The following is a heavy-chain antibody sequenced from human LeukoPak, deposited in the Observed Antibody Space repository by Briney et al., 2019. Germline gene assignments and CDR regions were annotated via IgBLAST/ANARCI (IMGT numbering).Heavy chain of an antibody. D-gene: IGHD2-15*01. J-gene: IGHJ4*02. CDR2: IYHSGST. Sequence: SSETLSLTCTVSSYSISSGYYWGWIRQPPGKGLEWIGSIYHSGSTYYNPSLKSRVTISVDTSKNQFSLKLSSVTAADTAVYYCARDGGLAYSGEFDYWGQGTLVTVSS. V-gene: IGHV4-38-2*02. CDR1: SYSISSGYY. CDR3: ARDGGLAYSGEFDY.